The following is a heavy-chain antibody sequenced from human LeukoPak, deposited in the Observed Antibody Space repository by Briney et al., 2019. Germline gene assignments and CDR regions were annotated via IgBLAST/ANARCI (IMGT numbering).Heavy chain of an antibody. V-gene: IGHV4-34*01. D-gene: IGHD5-24*01. Sequence: SETLSLTCAVYGGSFSGYYWSWIRQPPGKGLEWIGEINHSGSTNYNPSLKSRVTISVDTSKNQFSLKLSSVTAADTAVYYCARGRVMATIRYFDLWGRGTLVTVSS. CDR3: ARGRVMATIRYFDL. J-gene: IGHJ2*01. CDR2: INHSGST. CDR1: GGSFSGYY.